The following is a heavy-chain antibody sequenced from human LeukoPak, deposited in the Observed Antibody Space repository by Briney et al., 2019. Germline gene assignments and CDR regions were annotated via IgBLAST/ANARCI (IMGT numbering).Heavy chain of an antibody. J-gene: IGHJ5*02. CDR1: GFPFTRYD. D-gene: IGHD3-10*01. CDR2: MNPNTGNT. Sequence: ASVKVSCKASGFPFTRYDINWVRQTSAQGLEWMGWMNPNTGNTGYAQKFQGRVTMTRDTSTSTAYMKLRDLRSEDTAVYYCVRDGEGVAISVNYWFDPWGQGTLVTVSS. CDR3: VRDGEGVAISVNYWFDP. V-gene: IGHV1-8*01.